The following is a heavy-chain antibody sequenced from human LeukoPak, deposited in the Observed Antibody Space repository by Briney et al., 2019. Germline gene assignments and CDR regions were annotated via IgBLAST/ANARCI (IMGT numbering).Heavy chain of an antibody. V-gene: IGHV3-11*05. D-gene: IGHD2/OR15-2a*01. J-gene: IGHJ5*02. CDR3: ARESFYKFVT. CDR1: GFTFNNYA. Sequence: GGSLRLSCAASGFTFNNYAMSWVRQAPGKGPEWLSYISSRSRSTDYADSVKGRFTISRDDAKSSLYLEMNSLRAEDTAIYYCARESFYKFVTWGQGTLVTVSS. CDR2: ISSRSRST.